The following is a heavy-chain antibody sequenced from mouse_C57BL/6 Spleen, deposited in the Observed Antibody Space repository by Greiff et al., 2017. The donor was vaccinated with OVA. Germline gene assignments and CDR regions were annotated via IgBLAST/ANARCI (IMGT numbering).Heavy chain of an antibody. J-gene: IGHJ4*01. D-gene: IGHD3-2*02. CDR2: IHPSDSDT. V-gene: IGHV1-74*01. CDR1: GYTFTSYW. Sequence: VKLMESGAELVKPGASVKVSCKASGYTFTSYWMHWVKQRPGQGLEWIGRIHPSDSDTNYNQKFKGKATLTVDKSSSTAYMQLSSLTSEDSAVYYCAIGTQATFAMDYWGQGTSVTVSS. CDR3: AIGTQATFAMDY.